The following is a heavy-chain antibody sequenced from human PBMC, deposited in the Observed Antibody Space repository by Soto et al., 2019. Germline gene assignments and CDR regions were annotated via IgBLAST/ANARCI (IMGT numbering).Heavy chain of an antibody. CDR1: GFTVSSNY. J-gene: IGHJ3*02. Sequence: VQLVESGGGLVQPGGSLRLSCAASGFTVSSNYMSWVRQAPGKGLEWVSVIYSGGSTYYADSVKGRFTISRDNSKNTLYLQMNSLRAEDTAVYYCARNYDYIWGSYRTDAFDIWGQGTMVTVSS. D-gene: IGHD3-16*02. CDR2: IYSGGST. CDR3: ARNYDYIWGSYRTDAFDI. V-gene: IGHV3-66*01.